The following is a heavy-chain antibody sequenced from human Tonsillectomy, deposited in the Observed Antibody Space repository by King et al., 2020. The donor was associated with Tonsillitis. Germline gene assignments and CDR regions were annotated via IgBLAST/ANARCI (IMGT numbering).Heavy chain of an antibody. CDR2: IYPGDSDS. D-gene: IGHD1-20*01. V-gene: IGHV5-51*01. CDR3: ARLWNKWNDVVDY. Sequence: VQLVQSGAEVKKPGESLKISCKGSGYIFTSSWIGWVRQMPGKCLEWLGIIYPGDSDSRYIPAFQGHVTISADTSIITAYLQWRSLKASDTAMYYCARLWNKWNDVVDYWGQGTLVTVSS. J-gene: IGHJ4*02. CDR1: GYIFTSSW.